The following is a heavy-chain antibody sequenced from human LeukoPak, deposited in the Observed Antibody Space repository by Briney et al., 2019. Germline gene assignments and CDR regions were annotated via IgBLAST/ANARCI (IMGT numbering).Heavy chain of an antibody. CDR3: ARGDQDYGHDY. CDR1: GYTFTSYD. V-gene: IGHV1-8*03. CDR2: MNPNSGNT. Sequence: ASVKVSYKASGYTFTSYDINWVRQATGQGLEWMGWMNPNSGNTGYAQKFQGRVTITRNTSISTAYMELSSLRSEDTAVYYCARGDQDYGHDYWGQGTLVTVSS. J-gene: IGHJ4*02. D-gene: IGHD4-17*01.